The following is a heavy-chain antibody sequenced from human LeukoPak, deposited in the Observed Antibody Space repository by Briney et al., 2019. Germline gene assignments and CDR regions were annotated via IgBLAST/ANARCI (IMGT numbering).Heavy chain of an antibody. V-gene: IGHV3-33*01. CDR3: ARRPPAAGGYCSGADRSPLLNAMDV. D-gene: IGHD2-15*01. J-gene: IGHJ6*04. CDR2: IWYDGSHQ. Sequence: PGRSLRLSCAASGFSFSSHGMHWVRQAPGKGLEWLAAIWYDGSHQYYAGSVKGRFTISRDNSKNTLYLEMNNLRADDTALYFCARRPPAAGGYCSGADRSPLLNAMDVWGKGTSVTVSS. CDR1: GFSFSSHG.